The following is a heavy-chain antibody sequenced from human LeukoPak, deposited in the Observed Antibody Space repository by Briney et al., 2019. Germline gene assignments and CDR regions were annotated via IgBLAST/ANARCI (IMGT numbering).Heavy chain of an antibody. J-gene: IGHJ3*02. CDR1: GGSISSSSYY. CDR2: IYYSGST. Sequence: QSSETLSLTCTVSGGSISSSSYYWGWIRQPPGKGLEWIGSIYYSGSTYYNPSLKSRVTISVDTSKNQFSLKLSSVTAADTAVYYCARPRYCSTTSCSDAFDIWGQGTMVTVSS. D-gene: IGHD2-2*01. V-gene: IGHV4-39*01. CDR3: ARPRYCSTTSCSDAFDI.